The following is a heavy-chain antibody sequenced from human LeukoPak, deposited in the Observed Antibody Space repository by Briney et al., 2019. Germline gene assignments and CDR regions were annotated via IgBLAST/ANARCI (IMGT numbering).Heavy chain of an antibody. Sequence: GASVKVSCKASGYTITGYYMHWVRQAPGQGLEWMGRINPNSGGTNYAQKFQGRVTMTRDTPISTAYMELSRLRSDDTAVYYCASYCGGDCSGQLFDYWGQGTLVTVSS. V-gene: IGHV1-2*06. J-gene: IGHJ4*02. CDR3: ASYCGGDCSGQLFDY. CDR2: INPNSGGT. D-gene: IGHD2-21*02. CDR1: GYTITGYY.